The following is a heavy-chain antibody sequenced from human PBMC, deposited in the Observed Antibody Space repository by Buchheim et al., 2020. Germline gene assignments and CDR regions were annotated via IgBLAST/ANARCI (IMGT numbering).Heavy chain of an antibody. D-gene: IGHD6-19*01. Sequence: QVQLVESGGGVVQPGRSLRLSCAASGFTFSSYGMHWVRQAPGKGLEWVAVIWYDGSNKYYADSVKGRFTISRDNSKNTLYLQMNSLRAEDTAVYYCARVKYSSGWESLGIDYWGQGTL. J-gene: IGHJ4*02. V-gene: IGHV3-33*01. CDR3: ARVKYSSGWESLGIDY. CDR1: GFTFSSYG. CDR2: IWYDGSNK.